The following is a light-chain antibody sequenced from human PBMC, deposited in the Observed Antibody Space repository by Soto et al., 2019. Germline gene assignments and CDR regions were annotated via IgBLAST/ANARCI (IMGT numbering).Light chain of an antibody. Sequence: NFMLTQPHSVSESPGKTITISCTRSSGSIASNYVQWYQQRPASAPTTVIYEDNQRPSGVPDRFSGSIDRSSNSASLTISRLKTEDEADYYCQSYDNNNQVFGGGTQLTVL. CDR1: SGSIASNY. V-gene: IGLV6-57*03. CDR3: QSYDNNNQV. J-gene: IGLJ3*02. CDR2: EDN.